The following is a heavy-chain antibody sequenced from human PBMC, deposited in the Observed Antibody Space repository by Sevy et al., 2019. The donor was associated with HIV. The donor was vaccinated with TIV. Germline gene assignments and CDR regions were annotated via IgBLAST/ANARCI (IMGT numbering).Heavy chain of an antibody. D-gene: IGHD6-13*01. CDR1: GFTVSSYY. CDR2: IYSGGNT. J-gene: IGHJ4*02. V-gene: IGHV3-53*01. Sequence: GGSLRLSCATSGFTVSSYYMSWVRQAPGKGLEWVSLIYSGGNTYYADSVKGRFTISRDNSKNTLYLQMNSLRAEDTAVYYCARGLFGTSSYRGQGTLVTVSS. CDR3: ARGLFGTSSY.